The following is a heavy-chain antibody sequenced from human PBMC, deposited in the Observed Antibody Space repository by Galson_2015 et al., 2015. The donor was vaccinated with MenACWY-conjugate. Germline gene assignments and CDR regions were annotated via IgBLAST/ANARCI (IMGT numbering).Heavy chain of an antibody. V-gene: IGHV3-48*04. CDR2: ISSRSSIK. CDR3: ARSEADPYHYSLDV. Sequence: SLRLSCAASGFTFSSYSINWVRQAPGKGLEWVSYISSRSSIKYYADSVKGRFTISRDNAKNSLYLQMNSLRVEDTAVYYCARSEADPYHYSLDVWGQGTTVTVS. CDR1: GFTFSSYS. J-gene: IGHJ6*02.